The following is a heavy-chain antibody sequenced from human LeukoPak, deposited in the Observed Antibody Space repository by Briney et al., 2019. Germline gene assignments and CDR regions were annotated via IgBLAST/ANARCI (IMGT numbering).Heavy chain of an antibody. Sequence: GESLKISCKGSGYGFASYWIGWVRQMPGNGLEWMGIIYPGDSDTRYSPSFQGQVTISADKSISTAYLQWSSLKASDTAMYYCASRSIAAPYGYDYWGQGTLVTVSS. CDR3: ASRSIAAPYGYDY. D-gene: IGHD6-6*01. CDR2: IYPGDSDT. J-gene: IGHJ4*02. V-gene: IGHV5-51*01. CDR1: GYGFASYW.